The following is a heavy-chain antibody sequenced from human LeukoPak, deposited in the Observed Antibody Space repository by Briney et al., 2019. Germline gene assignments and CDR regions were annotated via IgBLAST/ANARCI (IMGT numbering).Heavy chain of an antibody. CDR2: IYPGDSDT. Sequence: GESLKVSCKGSGYRFTSYWIGWVREMPGKGLEWMGIIYPGDSDTRYSPSFQGQATISADKSISTAYLQWSSLKASDTAMYYCARPYDSSGYYDAFDIWGQGTMVTVSS. D-gene: IGHD3-22*01. CDR3: ARPYDSSGYYDAFDI. CDR1: GYRFTSYW. V-gene: IGHV5-51*01. J-gene: IGHJ3*02.